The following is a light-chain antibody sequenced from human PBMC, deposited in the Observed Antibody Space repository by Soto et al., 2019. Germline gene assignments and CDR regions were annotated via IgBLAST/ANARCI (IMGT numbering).Light chain of an antibody. CDR3: AAWDDSLDAWV. J-gene: IGLJ3*02. CDR2: GDV. Sequence: QLVLTQPPSASGTPGQRVTISCSGSNSNIGSNTVNWYQQLPGTAPKLLIYGDVLRPSGVPDRFSGSKSGTSASLAISGLQSEDEADYYCAAWDDSLDAWVFGGGTQLTVL. V-gene: IGLV1-44*01. CDR1: NSNIGSNT.